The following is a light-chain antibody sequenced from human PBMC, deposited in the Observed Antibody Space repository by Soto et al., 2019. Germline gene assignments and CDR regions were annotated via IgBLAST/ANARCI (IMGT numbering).Light chain of an antibody. CDR3: AAWDDSLNGYV. CDR1: SSNIGTNA. V-gene: IGLV1-44*01. J-gene: IGLJ1*01. Sequence: QSVLTQPPSASGTPGQRVTIPCSGGSSNIGTNAVNWYQQLPGTAPKLLIYNNNQRPSGVPDRFSGSKSGTSASLAISGLQSEDEADYYCAAWDDSLNGYVFGTGTQLTVL. CDR2: NNN.